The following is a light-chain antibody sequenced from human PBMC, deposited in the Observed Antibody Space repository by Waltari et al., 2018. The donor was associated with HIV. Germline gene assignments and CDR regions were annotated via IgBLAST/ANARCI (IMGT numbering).Light chain of an antibody. CDR2: SND. CDR1: SSNLRSTT. J-gene: IGLJ3*02. V-gene: IGLV1-44*01. CDR3: ATWDDSLNGWV. Sequence: QSVLTQPPSASGTPGPRVTISCSGRSSNLRSTTVSWYHQVPGTAPKVLIYSNDDRPSGVPDRFSGSKSGTSASLAISGLQSEDEADYYCATWDDSLNGWVFGGGTKVTVL.